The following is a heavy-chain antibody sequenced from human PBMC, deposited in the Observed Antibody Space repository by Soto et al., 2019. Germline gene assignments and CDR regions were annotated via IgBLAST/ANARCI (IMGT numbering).Heavy chain of an antibody. D-gene: IGHD6-13*01. V-gene: IGHV1-69*13. Sequence: SVKVSCKASGGTFSSYAISWVRQAPGQGLEWMGGIIPIFGTANYAQKFQGRVTITADESTSTAYMELSSLRSEDTAVYYCASCIAAAATRKYYGMDVWGQGTTVTVSS. CDR1: GGTFSSYA. CDR2: IIPIFGTA. J-gene: IGHJ6*02. CDR3: ASCIAAAATRKYYGMDV.